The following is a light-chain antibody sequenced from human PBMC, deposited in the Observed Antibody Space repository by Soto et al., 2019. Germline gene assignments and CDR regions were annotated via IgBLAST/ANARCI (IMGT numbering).Light chain of an antibody. J-gene: IGKJ5*01. CDR2: GAS. CDR1: QSVSSY. CDR3: QQYGNSPIT. V-gene: IGKV3-20*01. Sequence: VVMTQSPATLSVSPGERATLSCRASQSVSSYLAWYQQKPGQAPRLLISGASSRATGIPDRFSGSGSGTDFTLTVSRLEPEDFALYYCQQYGNSPITFGQGTRLEIK.